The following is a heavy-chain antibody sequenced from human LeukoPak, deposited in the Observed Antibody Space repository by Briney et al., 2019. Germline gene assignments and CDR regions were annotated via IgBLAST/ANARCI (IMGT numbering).Heavy chain of an antibody. CDR2: INHSGST. CDR1: GGSFSGYY. Sequence: SETLSLTCAVYGGSFSGYYWSWIRQPPGKGLEWIGEINHSGSTNYNPSLKSRVTISVDTSKNQFSLKLSSVTAADTAVYYCARGLGTGELLFYYMDVWGEGTTVTVSS. D-gene: IGHD3-10*01. J-gene: IGHJ6*03. CDR3: ARGLGTGELLFYYMDV. V-gene: IGHV4-34*01.